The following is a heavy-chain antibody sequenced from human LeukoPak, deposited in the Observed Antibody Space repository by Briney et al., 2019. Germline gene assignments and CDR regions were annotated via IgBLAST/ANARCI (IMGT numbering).Heavy chain of an antibody. D-gene: IGHD3-22*01. CDR3: ARSPPYDSSGYWSPFHY. CDR1: GVSISSYY. CDR2: IYYSGST. Sequence: SGTLCLTCTVSGVSISSYYLSWIRQPPGKGLEWMGDIYYSGSTNYKPSLKGRVTLSVDPSKHHFSLKLSSVTAADTAVYYCARSPPYDSSGYWSPFHYWGQGTLVTVSS. V-gene: IGHV4-59*01. J-gene: IGHJ4*02.